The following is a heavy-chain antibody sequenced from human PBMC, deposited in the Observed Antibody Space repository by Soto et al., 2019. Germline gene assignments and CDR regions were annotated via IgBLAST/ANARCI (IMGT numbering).Heavy chain of an antibody. J-gene: IGHJ4*02. D-gene: IGHD3-22*01. CDR1: GGTFSSFP. V-gene: IGHV1-69*01. Sequence: QVQLVQSGTEVKKPGSSVKVSCKTSGGTFSSFPIAWVRQAPGQGLEWVGGIIPVLGAPSYAQTFQGRVTITADESTSAAYLELSSLRSDYTAVYFCARDRHYENHTFYYLKYYFDYWGQGTLVTVS. CDR3: ARDRHYENHTFYYLKYYFDY. CDR2: IIPVLGAP.